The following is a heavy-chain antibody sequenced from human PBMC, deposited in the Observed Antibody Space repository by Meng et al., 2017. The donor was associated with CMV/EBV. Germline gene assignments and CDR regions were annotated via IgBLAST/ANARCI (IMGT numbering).Heavy chain of an antibody. CDR3: ARDGVGATTGFDY. Sequence: SETLSLTCAVYGGSFSGYYWSWIRQPPGEGLEWIGEINHSGSTNYNPSLKSRVTISVDTSKNQFSLKLSSVTAADTAVYYCARDGVGATTGFDYWGQGTLVTVSS. V-gene: IGHV4-34*01. D-gene: IGHD1-26*01. CDR2: INHSGST. J-gene: IGHJ4*02. CDR1: GGSFSGYY.